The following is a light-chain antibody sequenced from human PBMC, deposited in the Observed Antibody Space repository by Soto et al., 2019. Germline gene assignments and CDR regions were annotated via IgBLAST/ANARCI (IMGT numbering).Light chain of an antibody. CDR3: QQVKSYPRT. V-gene: IGKV1-9*01. CDR2: EES. J-gene: IGKJ4*01. CDR1: QAITNN. Sequence: DIHLTQSPSSLSASVGDRVTITCRASQAITNNLAWYQQKPGNPPRLLIYEESTLRSGVPSRFSGRKVGTQFILTIDSLQPEDFATYYCQQVKSYPRTFGGGTKV.